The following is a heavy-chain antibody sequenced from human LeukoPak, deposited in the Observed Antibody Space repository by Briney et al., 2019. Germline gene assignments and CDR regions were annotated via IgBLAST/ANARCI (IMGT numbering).Heavy chain of an antibody. CDR1: VFTFSSYA. J-gene: IGHJ4*01. Sequence: SLSLSCAASVFTFSSYAMSWARQSPVKALKCVSPISDNGGRTYYAHSVKGRRTISRDNSTNTLYLHINTLRAADTAASSSAKAPGYSYAPAAFAYCGHGTLVTASS. V-gene: IGHV3-23*01. CDR3: AKAPGYSYAPAAFAY. CDR2: ISDNGGRT. D-gene: IGHD5-18*01.